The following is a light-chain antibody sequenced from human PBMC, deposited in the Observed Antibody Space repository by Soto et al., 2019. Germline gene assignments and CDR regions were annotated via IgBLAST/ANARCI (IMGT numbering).Light chain of an antibody. CDR1: QSVRSN. J-gene: IGKJ5*01. CDR3: QQYNTWPPIT. V-gene: IGKV3-15*01. CDR2: GAS. Sequence: EIVMTPSPATLSVSPGERVTLSCRASQSVRSNLAWYQKKPGQAPRLLIYGASTRATGLPARFSGSGSGTDLTLTISSLQPEDFAVYYCQQYNTWPPITFGQGTRLEIK.